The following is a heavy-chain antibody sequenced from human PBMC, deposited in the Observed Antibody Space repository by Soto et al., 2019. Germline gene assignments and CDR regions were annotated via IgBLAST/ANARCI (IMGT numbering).Heavy chain of an antibody. J-gene: IGHJ5*02. CDR1: GYTFTSYG. D-gene: IGHD6-13*01. V-gene: IGHV1-18*01. Sequence: VKVSCKAAGYTFTSYGISWVRQAPGQGLECIGGSSAYNGNTNYAQKLQGRVTMTTDTSTSTAYMELRSLRSDDTAVYYCSRDPSGYSSSWYKGDVTNWFDPWGQGTLVTVSS. CDR3: SRDPSGYSSSWYKGDVTNWFDP. CDR2: SSAYNGNT.